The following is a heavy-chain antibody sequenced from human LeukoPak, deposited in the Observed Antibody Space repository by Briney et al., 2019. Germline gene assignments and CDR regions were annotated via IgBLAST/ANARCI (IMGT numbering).Heavy chain of an antibody. D-gene: IGHD3-10*01. J-gene: IGHJ3*02. V-gene: IGHV3-21*01. CDR1: GFTFSSYS. CDR2: ISSSSSYI. Sequence: GGSLRLSCAASGFTFSSYSMNWVRQAPGKGLEWVSSISSSSSYIYYADSVKGRFTISRDNAKSSLYLQMNSLRAEDTAVYYCASWAYGSGSLDAFDIWGQGTMVTVSS. CDR3: ASWAYGSGSLDAFDI.